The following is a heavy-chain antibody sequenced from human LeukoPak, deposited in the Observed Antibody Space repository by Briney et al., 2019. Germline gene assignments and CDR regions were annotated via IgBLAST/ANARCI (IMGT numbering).Heavy chain of an antibody. Sequence: ASVKVSCKASGYSFTSYGISWVRQAPGQGLEWMGWISAYNGNTNYAQKLQGRVTMTTDTSTSTAYMELRSLRSDDTAVYYCARVDYGSGRKQNWFDPWGQGTLVTVSS. CDR1: GYSFTSYG. CDR3: ARVDYGSGRKQNWFDP. CDR2: ISAYNGNT. V-gene: IGHV1-18*01. D-gene: IGHD3-10*01. J-gene: IGHJ5*02.